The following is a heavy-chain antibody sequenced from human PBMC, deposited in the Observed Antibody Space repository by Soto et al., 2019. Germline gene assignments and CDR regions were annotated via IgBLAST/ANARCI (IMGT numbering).Heavy chain of an antibody. CDR3: ARDQGSGWNDY. CDR2: ISHDGSNK. D-gene: IGHD6-19*01. J-gene: IGHJ4*02. Sequence: QVQLVESGGGVVQPGRSLRLSCAASGFTFSSYDMHWVRQAPGKGLEWVAVISHDGSNKYYADSVKGRFTISRDNSKNTVYLQMNRLRAEDTAVYYCARDQGSGWNDYWGQGTLVTVSS. V-gene: IGHV3-30-3*01. CDR1: GFTFSSYD.